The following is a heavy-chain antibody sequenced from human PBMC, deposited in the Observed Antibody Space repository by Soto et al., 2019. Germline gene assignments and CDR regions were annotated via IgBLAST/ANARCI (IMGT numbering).Heavy chain of an antibody. D-gene: IGHD2-21*02. CDR1: GYTFTSYX. CDR2: ISAYNGNT. CDR3: ARAPVGPYGGNSV. J-gene: IGHJ4*02. V-gene: IGHV1-18*01. Sequence: QVQLVQSGAEVKKPGASVKVSCKASGYTFTSYXXXXXXXXXXXXXEWMGWISAYNGNTNYAQTLQGRVTMTTDTSTSTAYMELRSLRSDATAVYYCARAPVGPYGGNSVWGQGTLVTVSS.